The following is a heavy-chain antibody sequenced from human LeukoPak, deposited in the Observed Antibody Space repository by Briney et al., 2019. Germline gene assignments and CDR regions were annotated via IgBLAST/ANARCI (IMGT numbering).Heavy chain of an antibody. V-gene: IGHV4-38-2*02. J-gene: IGHJ4*02. D-gene: IGHD3-10*01. CDR2: IYHSEST. CDR3: VAVTGYGSGSYRDY. Sequence: SETLSLTCTVSGYSISSGYYWGWIRQPPGKGLEWIGSIYHSESTYYNPSLKSRVTISVDTSKNQFTMNLSSVTAADTAVYYCVAVTGYGSGSYRDYWGQGTLVTVSS. CDR1: GYSISSGYY.